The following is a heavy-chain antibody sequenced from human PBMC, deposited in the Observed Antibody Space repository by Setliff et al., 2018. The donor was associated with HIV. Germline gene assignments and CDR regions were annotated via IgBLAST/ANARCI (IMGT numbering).Heavy chain of an antibody. J-gene: IGHJ4*02. V-gene: IGHV5-51*01. Sequence: RGSLKISCQGSGYNFVDYSIAWVRQVPGKGLEWMGIIYPVDSETRYSPSFQGQVTISADKSINTAYLQWTTLKASDSAMYYCARAGVYGSDYWGQGTLVTVS. CDR2: IYPVDSET. D-gene: IGHD3-3*01. CDR3: ARAGVYGSDY. CDR1: GYNFVDYS.